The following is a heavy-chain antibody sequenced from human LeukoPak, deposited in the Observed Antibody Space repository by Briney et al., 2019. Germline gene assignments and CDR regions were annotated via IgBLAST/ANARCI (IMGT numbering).Heavy chain of an antibody. D-gene: IGHD3-10*01. CDR1: GGSISSYY. Sequence: SETLSLTCTVSGGSISSYYWSWIRQPAGKGLEWIGRIYTSGSTNYNPSLKSRVTMSVDTSKNQFSLKLSSVTAADTAVYYCARERLNVLLWFGENDAFDIWGQGTMVTVSS. V-gene: IGHV4-4*07. CDR3: ARERLNVLLWFGENDAFDI. J-gene: IGHJ3*02. CDR2: IYTSGST.